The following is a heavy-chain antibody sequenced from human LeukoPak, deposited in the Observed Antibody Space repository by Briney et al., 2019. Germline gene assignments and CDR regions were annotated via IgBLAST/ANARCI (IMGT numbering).Heavy chain of an antibody. CDR1: GFTFSSDA. J-gene: IGHJ4*02. Sequence: GGSLRLSCAASGFTFSSDAMSWVRQAPGKGLEWVSAISGSGGSTYYADSVKGRFTISRDNSKNTLYLQMNSLRAEDAEVYYCAKEAGWGVPNGTDTYFDYWGQGTLVTVSS. CDR2: ISGSGGST. V-gene: IGHV3-23*01. D-gene: IGHD1-1*01. CDR3: AKEAGWGVPNGTDTYFDY.